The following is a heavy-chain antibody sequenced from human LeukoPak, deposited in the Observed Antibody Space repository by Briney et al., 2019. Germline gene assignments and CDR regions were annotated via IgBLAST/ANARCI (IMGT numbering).Heavy chain of an antibody. CDR1: GFTFSSYG. D-gene: IGHD2-15*01. CDR2: ISGSGGST. CDR3: AKDSGFVVVVAAALGY. J-gene: IGHJ4*02. Sequence: GGSLRLSCAASGFTFSSYGMSWVRQAPGKGLEWVSAISGSGGSTYYADSVKGRFTISRDNSKNTLYLQMNSLRAEDTAVYYCAKDSGFVVVVAAALGYWGQGTLVTVSS. V-gene: IGHV3-23*01.